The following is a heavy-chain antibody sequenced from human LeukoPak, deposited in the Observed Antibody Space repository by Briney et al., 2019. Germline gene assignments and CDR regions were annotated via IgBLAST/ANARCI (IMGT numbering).Heavy chain of an antibody. Sequence: ASVKVSCKASGYTFTSYDINWVRQATGQGLEWMGWMNPNSGNTGYAQKFQGRVTMTRDTSISTAYMELSSLRSEDTAVYYCARGLKWFGELYDDLDYWGRGTLVTVSS. J-gene: IGHJ4*02. V-gene: IGHV1-8*01. D-gene: IGHD3-10*01. CDR1: GYTFTSYD. CDR2: MNPNSGNT. CDR3: ARGLKWFGELYDDLDY.